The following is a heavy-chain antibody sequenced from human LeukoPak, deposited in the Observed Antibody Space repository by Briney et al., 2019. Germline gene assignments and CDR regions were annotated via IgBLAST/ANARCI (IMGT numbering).Heavy chain of an antibody. D-gene: IGHD2-2*01. CDR3: AKDSEEGYCSSTSCSLGAFDI. CDR2: ISWNSGSI. CDR1: GFTFDDYA. Sequence: GGSLRLSCAASGFTFDDYAMHWVRQAPGKGLEWVSGISWNSGSIGYADSVKGRFTISRDNAKNSLYPQMNSLRAEDTALYYCAKDSEEGYCSSTSCSLGAFDIWGQGTMVTVSS. V-gene: IGHV3-9*01. J-gene: IGHJ3*02.